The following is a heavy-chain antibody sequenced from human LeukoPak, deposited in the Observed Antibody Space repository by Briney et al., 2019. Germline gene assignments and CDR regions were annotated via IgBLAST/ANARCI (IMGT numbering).Heavy chain of an antibody. Sequence: PSQTLSLTCTVSGGSISSGDYYWSWIRQPPGKGPEWIGYIYYSGSTYYNPSLKSRVTISVDTSKNQFSLKLSSVTAADTAVYYCARAYRLRMGELLDNWFDPWGQGTLVTVSS. J-gene: IGHJ5*02. CDR1: GGSISSGDYY. V-gene: IGHV4-30-4*01. CDR2: IYYSGST. D-gene: IGHD3-16*01. CDR3: ARAYRLRMGELLDNWFDP.